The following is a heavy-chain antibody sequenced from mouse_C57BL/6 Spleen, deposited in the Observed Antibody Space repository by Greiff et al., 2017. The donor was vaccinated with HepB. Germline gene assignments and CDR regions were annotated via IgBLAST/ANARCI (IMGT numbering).Heavy chain of an antibody. V-gene: IGHV2-2*01. CDR2: IWGGGST. CDR3: ATVHFDY. J-gene: IGHJ2*01. CDR1: GFSLTSYG. Sequence: QVQLQQSGPGLVQPSQSLSITCTVSGFSLTSYGVHWVRQSPGKGLEWLGVIWGGGSTDYNAAFISRLSISKDNSKSQVFFKMNSLQADDTAIYYCATVHFDYWGQGTTLTVSS.